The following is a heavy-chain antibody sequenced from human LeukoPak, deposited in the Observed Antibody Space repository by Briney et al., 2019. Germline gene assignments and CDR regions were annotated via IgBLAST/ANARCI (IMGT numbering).Heavy chain of an antibody. CDR3: ARGGIVGATDYYYGMDV. V-gene: IGHV3-33*01. CDR2: IWYDGSNK. CDR1: GFTFSSYG. Sequence: GGSLRLSCAASGFTFSSYGMHWVRQAPGKGLEWVAVIWYDGSNKYYADSVKGRFTISRDNSKNTLYLQVNSLRAEDTAVYYCARGGIVGATDYYYGMDVWGQGTTVTVSS. D-gene: IGHD1-26*01. J-gene: IGHJ6*02.